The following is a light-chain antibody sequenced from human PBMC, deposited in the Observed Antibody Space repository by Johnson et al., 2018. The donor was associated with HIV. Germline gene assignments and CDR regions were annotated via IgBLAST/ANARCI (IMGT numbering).Light chain of an antibody. Sequence: QSVLTQPPSVSAAPGQKVTISCSGSSSNIGNNYVSWYQQLPGTAPRIVTYDNNKRPSGIPDRFSGSKSGTSATLGITGLRTGDAADYYCGTWDSSLRALAFGTGTKVTVL. CDR3: GTWDSSLRALA. V-gene: IGLV1-51*01. CDR2: DNN. J-gene: IGLJ1*01. CDR1: SSNIGNNY.